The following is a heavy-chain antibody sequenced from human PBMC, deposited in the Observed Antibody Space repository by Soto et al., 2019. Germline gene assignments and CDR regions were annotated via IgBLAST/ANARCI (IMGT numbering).Heavy chain of an antibody. CDR3: ARGGAMGVDY. V-gene: IGHV3-74*01. Sequence: GGSLRLSCTASGFTFNTHWMHWVRQAPGKGLVWVSRIYFDGITTNYADSVKGRLTVSRDNAKNTVYPHVNTLRDEDTAVYYCARGGAMGVDYWGQGTLVTVSS. CDR1: GFTFNTHW. CDR2: IYFDGITT. D-gene: IGHD1-26*01. J-gene: IGHJ4*02.